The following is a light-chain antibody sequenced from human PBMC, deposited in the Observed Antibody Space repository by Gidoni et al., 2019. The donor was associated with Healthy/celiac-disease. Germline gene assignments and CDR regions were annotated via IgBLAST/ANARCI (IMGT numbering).Light chain of an antibody. CDR2: AAS. CDR1: QGISNY. Sequence: DIQMIQSPSSLSASVGDRVTITCRASQGISNYLAWYQQKPGKVPKLLIYAASTLQSGVPSRFSGSRSGADFTLTISSLQPEDVATYYCQKYNSAPRTFGQGTKVEIK. V-gene: IGKV1-27*01. CDR3: QKYNSAPRT. J-gene: IGKJ1*01.